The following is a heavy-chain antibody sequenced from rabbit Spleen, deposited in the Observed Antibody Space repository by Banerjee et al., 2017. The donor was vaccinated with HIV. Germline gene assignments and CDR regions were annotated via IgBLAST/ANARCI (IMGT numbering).Heavy chain of an antibody. CDR3: ARDAASSGAQYFNL. CDR2: IYAGSSGST. D-gene: IGHD8-1*01. Sequence: QERLVESGGDLVKPEGSLTLTCTASGFSFSSSYWICWVRQAPGKGLEWIACIYAGSSGSTYYASWAKGRFTISKTSSTTVTLQMTSLTAADTATYFCARDAASSGAQYFNLWGQGTLVTVS. CDR1: GFSFSSSYW. V-gene: IGHV1S45*01. J-gene: IGHJ4*01.